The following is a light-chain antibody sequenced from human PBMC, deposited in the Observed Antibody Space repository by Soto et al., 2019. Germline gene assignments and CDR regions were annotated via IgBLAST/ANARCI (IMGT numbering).Light chain of an antibody. J-gene: IGKJ1*01. CDR3: QQYNNWPWT. V-gene: IGKV3-15*01. CDR2: GAS. CDR1: QSVSTN. Sequence: EIVMTQSPATLSVSPGESATLSCRASQSVSTNLAWYQQKPGQAPRLLIYGASTRATGTPARFSGSGSGTEFIITISSLQSEDFAVYYCQQYNNWPWTFGQGTTVEIK.